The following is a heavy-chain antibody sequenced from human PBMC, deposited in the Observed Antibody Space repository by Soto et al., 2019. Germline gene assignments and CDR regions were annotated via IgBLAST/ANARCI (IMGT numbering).Heavy chain of an antibody. V-gene: IGHV1-2*02. D-gene: IGHD3-16*01. CDR1: GHTFTGYY. Sequence: ASVQVSCKASGHTFTGYYMHCVRQALGQGLEWMGWMNPGSGDTGYAQKFRGRVTMTRDISTATAYMELSSLRSDDTATYYCARMATFGSLNWFDPWGQGTLVTVS. J-gene: IGHJ5*02. CDR2: MNPGSGDT. CDR3: ARMATFGSLNWFDP.